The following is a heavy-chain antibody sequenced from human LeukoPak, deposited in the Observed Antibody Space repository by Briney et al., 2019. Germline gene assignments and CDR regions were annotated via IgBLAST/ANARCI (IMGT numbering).Heavy chain of an antibody. CDR2: INPNSGGT. D-gene: IGHD3-16*02. V-gene: IGHV1-2*02. Sequence: GASVKVSCKASGYTFTGYYMHWVRQAPGQGLEWMGWINPNSGGTNYAQKFQGRVTMTRDTSISTAYMELSRLRSDDTAVYYCAREGKDDYVWGSYRRFDYWGQGTLATVSS. J-gene: IGHJ4*02. CDR1: GYTFTGYY. CDR3: AREGKDDYVWGSYRRFDY.